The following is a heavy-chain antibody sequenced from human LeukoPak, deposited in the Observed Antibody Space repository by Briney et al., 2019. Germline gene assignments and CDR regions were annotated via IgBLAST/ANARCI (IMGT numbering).Heavy chain of an antibody. V-gene: IGHV3-23*01. J-gene: IGHJ6*02. CDR2: ISDSGGST. CDR1: GFTFSSYV. Sequence: GGSLRLSCAASGFTFSSYVMNWVRQAPGKGLEWVSGISDSGGSTYYADSVKGRFTISRDNSKNTLYLQMNSLRAEDTAVYYCAKGGYDYYYYGMDVWGQGTTVTVSS. CDR3: AKGGYDYYYYGMDV. D-gene: IGHD5-12*01.